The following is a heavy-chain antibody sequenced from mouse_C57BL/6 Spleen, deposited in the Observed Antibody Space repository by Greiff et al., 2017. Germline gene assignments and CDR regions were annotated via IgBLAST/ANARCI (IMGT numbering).Heavy chain of an antibody. CDR2: ISNGGGST. V-gene: IGHV5-12*01. CDR1: GFTFSDYY. Sequence: EVQVVESGGGLVQPGGSLKLSCAASGFTFSDYYMYWVRQTPEKRLEWVAYISNGGGSTYYPDTVKGRFTISRDNAKNTLYLQMSRLKSEDTAMYYCARRGYGSSSYYAMDYWGQGTSVTVSS. CDR3: ARRGYGSSSYYAMDY. D-gene: IGHD1-1*01. J-gene: IGHJ4*01.